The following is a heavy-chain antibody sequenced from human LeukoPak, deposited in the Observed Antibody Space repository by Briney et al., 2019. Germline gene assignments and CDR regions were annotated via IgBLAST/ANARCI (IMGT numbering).Heavy chain of an antibody. J-gene: IGHJ3*02. CDR3: ARDRWYYDSSGYYSIGAFDI. D-gene: IGHD3-22*01. V-gene: IGHV1-18*01. CDR1: GYTFTSYG. Sequence: GASVTVSCKASGYTFTSYGISWVRQAPGQGLEWMGWISAYNGNTNYAQKLQGRVTMTTDTSTSTAYMELRSLRSDDTAVYYCARDRWYYDSSGYYSIGAFDIWGQGTMVTVSS. CDR2: ISAYNGNT.